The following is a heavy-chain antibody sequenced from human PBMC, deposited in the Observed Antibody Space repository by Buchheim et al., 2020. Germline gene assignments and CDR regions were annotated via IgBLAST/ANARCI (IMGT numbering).Heavy chain of an antibody. CDR1: GGSFSGYY. V-gene: IGHV4-34*01. J-gene: IGHJ6*02. CDR2: INHSGST. D-gene: IGHD1-26*01. Sequence: QVQLQQWGAGLLKPSETLSLTCAVYGGSFSGYYWSWIRQPPGKGLEWIGEINHSGSTNYNPSLKSRVTISVETSKNQLSLKLSSVTAADTAVYYCARGLVGARYFYYYGMDVWGQGTT. CDR3: ARGLVGARYFYYYGMDV.